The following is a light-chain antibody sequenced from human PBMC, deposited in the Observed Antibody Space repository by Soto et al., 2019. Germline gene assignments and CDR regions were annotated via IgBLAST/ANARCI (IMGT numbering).Light chain of an antibody. CDR3: QQYGSSPRT. Sequence: EIVLTQSPGTLSLSPGERATLSCRASQSVSSSYLAWYQQKPGQAPRLLIYGASSRATGIPDRLSGSGSGTDFTLTISRLEPEDFAVYYCQQYGSSPRTFGQGTKV. V-gene: IGKV3-20*01. CDR1: QSVSSSY. CDR2: GAS. J-gene: IGKJ1*01.